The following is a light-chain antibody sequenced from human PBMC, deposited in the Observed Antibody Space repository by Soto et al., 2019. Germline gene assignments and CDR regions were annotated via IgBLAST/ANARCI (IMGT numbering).Light chain of an antibody. Sequence: QSALTQPASVSGSPGQSITISCTGTSSDVASYNLVSWYQQHPGKVPKVMIYEVSKRPSGVSNRFSGSKSGNTASLTISGLQAEDEADYYCCSYAGSMWVFGGGTQLTVL. CDR1: SSDVASYNL. CDR2: EVS. CDR3: CSYAGSMWV. J-gene: IGLJ3*02. V-gene: IGLV2-23*02.